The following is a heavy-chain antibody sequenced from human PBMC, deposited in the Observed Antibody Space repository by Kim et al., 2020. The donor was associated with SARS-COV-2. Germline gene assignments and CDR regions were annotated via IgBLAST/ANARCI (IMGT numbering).Heavy chain of an antibody. CDR2: IDPSDSYT. Sequence: GESLKISCKGSGYSFTSYWISWVRQMPGKGLEWMGRIDPSDSYTNYSPSFQGHVTISADKSISTAYLQWSSLKASDTAMYYCAREVPNGSGSYYLNWFDPWGQGTLVTVSS. J-gene: IGHJ5*02. CDR1: GYSFTSYW. CDR3: AREVPNGSGSYYLNWFDP. V-gene: IGHV5-10-1*01. D-gene: IGHD3-10*01.